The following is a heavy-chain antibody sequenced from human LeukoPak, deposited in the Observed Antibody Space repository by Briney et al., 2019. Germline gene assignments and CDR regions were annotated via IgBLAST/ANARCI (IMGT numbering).Heavy chain of an antibody. V-gene: IGHV4-30-4*08. Sequence: SQTLSLTCTVSGGSISSGDYYWSWIRQPPGKGLEWIGYIYYSGSTYYNPSLKSRVTISVDTSKNQFSLKLSSVTAADTAVYYCARGSSSLVAVDPSGQGTLVTVSS. CDR1: GGSISSGDYY. D-gene: IGHD6-6*01. CDR3: ARGSSSLVAVDP. CDR2: IYYSGST. J-gene: IGHJ5*02.